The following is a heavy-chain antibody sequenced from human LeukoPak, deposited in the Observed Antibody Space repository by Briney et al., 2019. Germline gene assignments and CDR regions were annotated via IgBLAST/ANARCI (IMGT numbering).Heavy chain of an antibody. CDR2: INPSGGST. V-gene: IGHV1-46*01. CDR3: ARGDCTNGVCYDFDY. J-gene: IGHJ4*02. D-gene: IGHD2-8*01. CDR1: GYTFTSYC. Sequence: GASVKVSCKASGYTFTSYCMHWVRQAPGQGLEWMGVINPSGGSTSYAQKFQGRVTMTRDTSTSTVYMELSSLRSEDTAVYYCARGDCTNGVCYDFDYWGQGTLVTVSS.